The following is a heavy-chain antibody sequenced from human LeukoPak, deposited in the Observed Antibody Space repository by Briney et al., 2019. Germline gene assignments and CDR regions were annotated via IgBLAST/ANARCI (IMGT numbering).Heavy chain of an antibody. D-gene: IGHD6-19*01. Sequence: ASVKVSCKASGYTFTNYAISWVRQAPGQGLEWMGWISDYNSNPNYAQKLQGRVTMTTDTSTSTAYMELRSLGSDDTAVYYCAIHLTSGWYGGGFDPWGQGTLVTVSS. V-gene: IGHV1-18*01. J-gene: IGHJ5*02. CDR3: AIHLTSGWYGGGFDP. CDR2: ISDYNSNP. CDR1: GYTFTNYA.